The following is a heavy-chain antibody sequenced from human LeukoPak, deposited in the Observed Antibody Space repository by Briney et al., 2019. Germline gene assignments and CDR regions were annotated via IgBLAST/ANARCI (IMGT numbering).Heavy chain of an antibody. CDR3: ASPGYSSSWYWDGFDY. J-gene: IGHJ4*02. Sequence: PSETLSLTCTVSGYSISSGYYWGWIRQPPGKGLEWIGSIYHSGSTYYNPSLKSRVTISVDTSKNQFSLKLSSVTAADTAVYYCASPGYSSSWYWDGFDYWGQGTLVTVSS. CDR1: GYSISSGYY. D-gene: IGHD6-13*01. V-gene: IGHV4-38-2*02. CDR2: IYHSGST.